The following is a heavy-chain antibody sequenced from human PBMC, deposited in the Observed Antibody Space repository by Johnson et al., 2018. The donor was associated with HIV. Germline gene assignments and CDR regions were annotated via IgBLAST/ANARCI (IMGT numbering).Heavy chain of an antibody. Sequence: QVQLVESGGGVVQPGRSLRLSCVASGFTFSNYGMHWVRQAPGKGLEWVAVISYDGSTKYYADSVKGRFTISRDNSKNTLYLQMNSLRAEDTAVYYCVRDRGTMLLDGAFDIWGQGTMVTVSS. J-gene: IGHJ3*02. CDR1: GFTFSNYG. V-gene: IGHV3-30*03. CDR3: VRDRGTMLLDGAFDI. CDR2: ISYDGSTK. D-gene: IGHD3-10*01.